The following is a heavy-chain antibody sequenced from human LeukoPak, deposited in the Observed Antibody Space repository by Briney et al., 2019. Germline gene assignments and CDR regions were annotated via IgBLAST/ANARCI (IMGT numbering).Heavy chain of an antibody. D-gene: IGHD2-21*01. CDR3: AKDQVISGSEASDI. Sequence: GGSLRLSCAASGFTFSSYAMSWVRQAPGKGLEWVSAISGSGGSTYYADSVKGRFTISRDNSWNTLYLQMSSLRAEDTAVYYCAKDQVISGSEASDIWGQGTMVTVAS. CDR2: ISGSGGST. V-gene: IGHV3-23*01. J-gene: IGHJ3*02. CDR1: GFTFSSYA.